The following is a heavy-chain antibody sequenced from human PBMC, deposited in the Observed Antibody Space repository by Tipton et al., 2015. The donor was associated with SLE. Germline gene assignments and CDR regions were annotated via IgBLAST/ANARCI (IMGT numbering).Heavy chain of an antibody. CDR2: INHVGRT. D-gene: IGHD1-7*01. CDR3: ARRYNWNYKAYFDY. J-gene: IGHJ4*02. V-gene: IGHV4-34*01. Sequence: TLSLTCAVYGGSLSGYYWCWFRQSPGKGLEWIDDINHVGRTNYNPSLRSRATISIDTSKNQCSLKLTSVTAADTAVYYCARRYNWNYKAYFDYWGQGTPVTVSS. CDR1: GGSLSGYY.